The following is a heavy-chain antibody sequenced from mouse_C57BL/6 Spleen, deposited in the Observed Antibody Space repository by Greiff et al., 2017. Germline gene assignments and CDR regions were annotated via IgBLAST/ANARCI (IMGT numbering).Heavy chain of an antibody. CDR1: GYSITSGYY. J-gene: IGHJ2*01. D-gene: IGHD1-1*01. Sequence: ESGPGLVKPSQSLSLTCSVTGYSITSGYYWNWIRQFPGNKLEWMGYISYDGRNKYNPSLKNRISITRDTSKNQFFLKLNSVTTEDTATYYCARDGGYGSHYFDYWGQGTTLTVSS. CDR2: ISYDGRN. CDR3: ARDGGYGSHYFDY. V-gene: IGHV3-6*01.